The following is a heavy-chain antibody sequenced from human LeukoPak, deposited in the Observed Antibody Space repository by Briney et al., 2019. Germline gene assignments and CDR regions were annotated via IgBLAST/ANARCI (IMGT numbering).Heavy chain of an antibody. D-gene: IGHD5/OR15-5a*01. CDR1: GFIFNNYA. J-gene: IGHJ4*02. V-gene: IGHV3-30*04. Sequence: GGSLRLSCAASGFIFNNYAMHWVRQAPGKGLEWVAVISFDGSNKYYADSVKGRFTISRDNAKNSLYLQMNSLRAEDTAVYYCARDLRWMSTPDYWGQGTLVTVSS. CDR3: ARDLRWMSTPDY. CDR2: ISFDGSNK.